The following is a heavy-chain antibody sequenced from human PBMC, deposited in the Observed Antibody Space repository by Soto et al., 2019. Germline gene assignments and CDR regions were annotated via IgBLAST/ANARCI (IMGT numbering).Heavy chain of an antibody. CDR1: GFTFSSYW. J-gene: IGHJ4*02. Sequence: GGSLRLSCAASGFTFSSYWMSWVRQAPGKGLEWVANIKQDGSEKCYVDSVKGRFTISRDNAKNSLYLQMNSLRAEDTAVYYCARDASEVVPAAVPGDYWGQGTLVTVSS. D-gene: IGHD2-2*01. V-gene: IGHV3-7*01. CDR2: IKQDGSEK. CDR3: ARDASEVVPAAVPGDY.